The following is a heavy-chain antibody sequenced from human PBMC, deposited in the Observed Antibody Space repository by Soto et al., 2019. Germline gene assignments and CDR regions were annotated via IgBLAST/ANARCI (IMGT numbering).Heavy chain of an antibody. CDR2: ISGSGGST. Sequence: GGSLRLSCAASGFTFSSYAMSWVRQAPGRGLEWVSAISGSGGSTYYADSVKGRFTISRDNSKNTLYLQMNSLRAEDTAVYYCAKSGGIPISYDYIWGSYRSVEYWGQGTLVTVSS. J-gene: IGHJ4*02. V-gene: IGHV3-23*01. CDR3: AKSGGIPISYDYIWGSYRSVEY. D-gene: IGHD3-16*02. CDR1: GFTFSSYA.